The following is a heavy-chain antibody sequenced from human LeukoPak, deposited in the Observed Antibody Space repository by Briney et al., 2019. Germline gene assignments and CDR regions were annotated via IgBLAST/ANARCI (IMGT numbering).Heavy chain of an antibody. CDR3: ATYDSSGYLGH. D-gene: IGHD3-22*01. V-gene: IGHV4-34*01. J-gene: IGHJ4*02. CDR1: GGSFSGYY. Sequence: SETLSLTCAVYGGSFSGYYWSWIRQPPGKGLEWIGEINHSGSTNYNPSLKSRVTISVDTSKNQFSLKLSSVTAADTAVYYCATYDSSGYLGHWGQGTLVTVSS. CDR2: INHSGST.